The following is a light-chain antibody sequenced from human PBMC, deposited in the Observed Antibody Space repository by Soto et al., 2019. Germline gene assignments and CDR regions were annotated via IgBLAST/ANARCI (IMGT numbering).Light chain of an antibody. V-gene: IGLV2-14*01. CDR3: SSYTSSSPYV. J-gene: IGLJ1*01. Sequence: QSALTQPASVSGSPGQSITISCTGSGRDIGAYNYVSWYQQHPGKAPKLIIYEVENRPSGVSNRFSASKSAFTASLTISGLQAEDEADYYCSSYTSSSPYVFGTGTKVTVL. CDR2: EVE. CDR1: GRDIGAYNY.